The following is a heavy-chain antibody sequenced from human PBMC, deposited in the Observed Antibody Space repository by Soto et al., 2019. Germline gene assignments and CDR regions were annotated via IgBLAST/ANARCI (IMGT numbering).Heavy chain of an antibody. CDR3: ARPPGYISDCYYFDL. D-gene: IGHD2-21*02. CDR2: ISPKSGGT. V-gene: IGHV1-2*02. CDR1: GYTFTGYY. J-gene: IGHJ4*02. Sequence: SVKVSCKASGYTFTGYYMHWVRQAPGQGFEWMGRISPKSGGTNYAQKFQGRVTMTWDTSLNTADMELSSLISEDTAVYYCARPPGYISDCYYFDLWGQGTLVTVSS.